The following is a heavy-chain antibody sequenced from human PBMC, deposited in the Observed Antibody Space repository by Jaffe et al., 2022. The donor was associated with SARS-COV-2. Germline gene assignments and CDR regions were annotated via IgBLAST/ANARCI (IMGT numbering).Heavy chain of an antibody. CDR1: GGSISSSSYY. D-gene: IGHD3-22*01. CDR2: IFHSGST. Sequence: QLQLQESGPGLVKPSETLSLTCTVSGGSISSSSYYWGWIRQPPGKGLEWIGSIFHSGSTYYNPSLKSRVTISVDTSKNQFSLKLSSVTATDTAVYYCASGGDDSSWGAGPFDYWGQGTLVTVSS. CDR3: ASGGDDSSWGAGPFDY. V-gene: IGHV4-39*01. J-gene: IGHJ4*02.